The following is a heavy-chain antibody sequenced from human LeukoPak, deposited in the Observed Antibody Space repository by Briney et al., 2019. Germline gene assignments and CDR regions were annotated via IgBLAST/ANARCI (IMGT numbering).Heavy chain of an antibody. J-gene: IGHJ4*02. CDR3: AKDNPLDY. Sequence: GGSLRLSCAASGFTFSDYYMNWIRQAPGKGLEWVSFIGGSGASIYYADSVRGRFTISRDNSKNTLYLHINSLRAEDTAVYYCAKDNPLDYWGQGTLVIVSS. CDR2: IGGSGASI. D-gene: IGHD1-14*01. V-gene: IGHV3-11*04. CDR1: GFTFSDYY.